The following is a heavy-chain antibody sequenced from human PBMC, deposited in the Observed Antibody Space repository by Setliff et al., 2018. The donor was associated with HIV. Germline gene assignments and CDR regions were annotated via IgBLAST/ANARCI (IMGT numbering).Heavy chain of an antibody. CDR2: LYYSGST. V-gene: IGHV4-39*01. J-gene: IGHJ5*02. CDR3: ARHPPNLDWLDP. CDR1: GAFITSSDY. Sequence: SETLSLTCAVSGAFITSSDYWGWIRQPPGKGLEWIGSLYYSGSTYYNSSLQSRVTISVDTSKNQFSLKVNSVTAADTAVYYCARHPPNLDWLDPWGQGTLVTVSS.